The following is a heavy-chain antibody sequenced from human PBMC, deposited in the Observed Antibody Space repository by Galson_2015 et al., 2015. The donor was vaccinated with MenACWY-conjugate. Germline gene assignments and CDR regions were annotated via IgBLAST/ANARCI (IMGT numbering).Heavy chain of an antibody. V-gene: IGHV3-21*01. CDR1: GFSFSRHT. CDR3: ARDIPSEGFDH. D-gene: IGHD6-6*01. CDR2: ISHSSGYI. Sequence: SLRLSCAASGFSFSRHTMTWVRQAPGKGLEWVSSISHSSGYIYYADSVKGRFTISRDNAKNSLSLQMNSLRAEDTAVYYCARDIPSEGFDHWGQGTLVTVSS. J-gene: IGHJ4*02.